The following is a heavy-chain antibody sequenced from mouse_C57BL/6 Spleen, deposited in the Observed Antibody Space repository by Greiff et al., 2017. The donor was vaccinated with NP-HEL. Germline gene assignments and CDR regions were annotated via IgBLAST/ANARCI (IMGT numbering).Heavy chain of an antibody. CDR1: GYTFTDYN. Sequence: EVHLVESGPELVKPGASVKMSCKASGYTFTDYNMHWVKQSHGKSLEWIGYINPNNGGTSYNQKFKGKATLTADKSSSTAYMQLSSLTSEDSAVYFCARGGDPFDYWGQGTTLTVSS. CDR2: INPNNGGT. CDR3: ARGGDPFDY. J-gene: IGHJ2*01. V-gene: IGHV1-22*01.